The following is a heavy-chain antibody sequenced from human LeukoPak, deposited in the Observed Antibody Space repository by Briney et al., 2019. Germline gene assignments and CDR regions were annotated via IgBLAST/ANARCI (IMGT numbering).Heavy chain of an antibody. CDR1: GGSFSDYY. V-gene: IGHV4-34*01. D-gene: IGHD6-13*01. CDR3: ASDTAAGTG. Sequence: SETLSLTCAVFGGSFSDYYWSWICQPPGKGLEWIGEINHSGITNYNPSLKSRVTISVDTSKNQFSLKLSSVTAADTSVYYCASDTAAGTGWGQGTLVTVSS. J-gene: IGHJ4*02. CDR2: INHSGIT.